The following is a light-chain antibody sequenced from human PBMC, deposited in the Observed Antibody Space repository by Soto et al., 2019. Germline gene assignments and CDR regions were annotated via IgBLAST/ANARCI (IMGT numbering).Light chain of an antibody. Sequence: EIVLTQSPGTLSLSPGERATLSCRASQSVSNNYLAWYHQKPGRAPRPVISGASSRATGIPDRFSGSGSGTDFTLTISRLEPEDFPVYYCQQYGTTPRTFGQGTNVEFK. J-gene: IGKJ1*01. CDR1: QSVSNNY. V-gene: IGKV3-20*01. CDR3: QQYGTTPRT. CDR2: GAS.